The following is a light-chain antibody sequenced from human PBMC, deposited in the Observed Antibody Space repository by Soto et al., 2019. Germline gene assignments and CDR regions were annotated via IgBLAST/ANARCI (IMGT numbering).Light chain of an antibody. Sequence: DIQLTQSPAFLSASVGDRVTITCRASHDSSYYLAWYQQKPGKAPNLLIYLASTLQSGVPSRFSGRGSGTDFTLTISRLQPDDSGTVYCQHLHSYPITCGQGTRLEI. CDR1: HDSSYY. J-gene: IGKJ5*01. CDR2: LAS. CDR3: QHLHSYPIT. V-gene: IGKV1-9*01.